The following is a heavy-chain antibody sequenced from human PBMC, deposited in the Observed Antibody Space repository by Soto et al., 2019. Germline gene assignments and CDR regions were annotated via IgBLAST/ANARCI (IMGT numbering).Heavy chain of an antibody. J-gene: IGHJ6*02. CDR1: GFTFSSYS. D-gene: IGHD1-20*01. V-gene: IGHV3-21*01. Sequence: GGSLRLSCAASGFTFSSYSMNWVRQAPGKGLEWVSSISSSSSYIYYADSVKGRFTISRDNAKNSLYLQMNSLRAEDTAVYYCASSREGFCVNSGYYYGMDFWGQGTTVTGS. CDR3: ASSREGFCVNSGYYYGMDF. CDR2: ISSSSSYI.